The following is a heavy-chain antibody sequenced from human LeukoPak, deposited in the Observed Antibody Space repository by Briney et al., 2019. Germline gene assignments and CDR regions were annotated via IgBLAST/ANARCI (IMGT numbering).Heavy chain of an antibody. V-gene: IGHV4-59*08. J-gene: IGHJ4*02. Sequence: SETLSLTYTVSGGSISSYYWSWIRQPPGKGLEWIGYIYSSGSTSYNPSLKSPVTISIDTSRNQFSLRLSSVTAADTAVYYCARQAFCGHDCYKHFDSWGQGTLVTVSS. CDR3: ARQAFCGHDCYKHFDS. D-gene: IGHD2-21*02. CDR2: IYSSGST. CDR1: GGSISSYY.